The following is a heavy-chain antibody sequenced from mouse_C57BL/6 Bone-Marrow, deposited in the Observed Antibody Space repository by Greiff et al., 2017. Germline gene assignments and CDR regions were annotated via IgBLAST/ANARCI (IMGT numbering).Heavy chain of an antibody. J-gene: IGHJ1*03. CDR3: ARLKATTARDFDV. CDR1: GYTFTSYW. V-gene: IGHV1-53*01. CDR2: INPSNGGT. Sequence: VQLQQPGTELVKPGASVKLSCKASGYTFTSYWMHWVQQRPGQGLEWIGNINPSNGGTNYNEKFKSKATLTVDTSSSTAYMQISSLTSENSAVYYGARLKATTARDFDVWGTGTTVTVSS. D-gene: IGHD1-2*01.